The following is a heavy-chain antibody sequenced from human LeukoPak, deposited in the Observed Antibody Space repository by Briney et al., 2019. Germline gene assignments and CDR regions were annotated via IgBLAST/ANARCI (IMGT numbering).Heavy chain of an antibody. D-gene: IGHD3-16*01. V-gene: IGHV4-59*08. J-gene: IGHJ4*02. CDR1: GGSISSYY. CDR2: IYYSGSI. Sequence: SESLSLTCTVSGGSISSYYWSWIRQPPGKGLEWIGYIYYSGSINYNPSLKSRVTISVDTSKNQFSLKLSSVTAADTAVYYCARLGVPPIDYWGQGTLVTVSS. CDR3: ARLGVPPIDY.